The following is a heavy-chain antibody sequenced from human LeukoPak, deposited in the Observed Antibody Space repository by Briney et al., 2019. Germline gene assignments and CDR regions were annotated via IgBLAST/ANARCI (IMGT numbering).Heavy chain of an antibody. V-gene: IGHV3-30*18. Sequence: GGSLRLSCAASGFTFSSYGMHWVRQAPGKGLEWVAVISYDGSNKYYADSVKGRFTISRDNSKNTLYLQMNSLKAEDTAVYYCAKDGVVDYVWGSLGFDYWGQGTLVTVSS. D-gene: IGHD3-16*01. J-gene: IGHJ4*02. CDR2: ISYDGSNK. CDR3: AKDGVVDYVWGSLGFDY. CDR1: GFTFSSYG.